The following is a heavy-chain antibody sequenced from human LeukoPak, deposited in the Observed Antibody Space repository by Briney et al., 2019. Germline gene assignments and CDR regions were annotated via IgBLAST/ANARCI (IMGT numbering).Heavy chain of an antibody. J-gene: IGHJ4*02. CDR3: TRNQGYCTGGGCYIDY. Sequence: PGGCLRLSCAASGFTFASYSMHWVRPAPGKGLEWVALIRYDGTNKYYTDSVKGRVTISKDNSKNTLYLQMNSLRAEDTAVYYCTRNQGYCTGGGCYIDYWGQGTLVTVS. V-gene: IGHV3-30*02. CDR2: IRYDGTNK. D-gene: IGHD2-8*02. CDR1: GFTFASYS.